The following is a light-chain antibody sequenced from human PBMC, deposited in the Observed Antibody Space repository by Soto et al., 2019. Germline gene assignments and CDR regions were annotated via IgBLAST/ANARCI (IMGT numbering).Light chain of an antibody. CDR3: QQRRDT. J-gene: IGKJ5*01. Sequence: EIVLTQSPGTLSFSPGERSTLSCRPSQSVSSSYLAWYQQKPGQAPRLLIYDASSRATGIPARFSGRGSGTDFTLTISSVEPEDFAVYYCQQRRDTFGQGTRLEIK. V-gene: IGKV3D-20*02. CDR1: QSVSSSY. CDR2: DAS.